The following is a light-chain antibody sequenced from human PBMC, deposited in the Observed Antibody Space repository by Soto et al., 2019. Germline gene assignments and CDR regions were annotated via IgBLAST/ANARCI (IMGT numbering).Light chain of an antibody. CDR3: QQYSTWPPPT. J-gene: IGKJ4*01. Sequence: EIVMTQSPATLSVSPGERATLSCRASQSVSSNLAWYQQKPGQAPRLLIYGASTRATGIPARFSGSRSGSDYTLTIYRQPSEDFAIYYRQQYSTWPPPTFGGGTKVEIK. CDR2: GAS. V-gene: IGKV3-15*01. CDR1: QSVSSN.